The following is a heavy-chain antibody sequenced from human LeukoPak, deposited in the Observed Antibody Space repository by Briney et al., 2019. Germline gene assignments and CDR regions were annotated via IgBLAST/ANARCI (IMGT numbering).Heavy chain of an antibody. D-gene: IGHD6-19*01. J-gene: IGHJ4*02. CDR1: GFTFRNCA. Sequence: GGSLRLSCAASGFTFRNCAMSWVRQAPGKGLEWVSGISGTGYNTYYADSVKGRFTISRDNSKNTLYLQMNSLRAEDTAVYYCAKRPQRGSGWYYYFDYWGQGTLVTVSS. CDR2: ISGTGYNT. V-gene: IGHV3-23*01. CDR3: AKRPQRGSGWYYYFDY.